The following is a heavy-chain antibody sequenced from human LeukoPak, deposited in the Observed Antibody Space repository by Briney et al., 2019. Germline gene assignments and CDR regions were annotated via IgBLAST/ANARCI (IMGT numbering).Heavy chain of an antibody. CDR1: GFTFSSHW. CDR3: AKAPAAARPYYFDY. CDR2: IKQDGSET. D-gene: IGHD6-6*01. V-gene: IGHV3-7*01. Sequence: GGSLRLSCAASGFTFSSHWMSWVRQAPGKGLEWVAKIKQDGSETYYVDSVKGRFTISRDNAKNSLYLQMNSLRPEDTAVYYCAKAPAAARPYYFDYWGQGTLVTVSS. J-gene: IGHJ4*02.